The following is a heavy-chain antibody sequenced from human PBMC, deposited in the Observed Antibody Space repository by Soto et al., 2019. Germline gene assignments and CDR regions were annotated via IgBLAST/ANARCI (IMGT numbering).Heavy chain of an antibody. J-gene: IGHJ3*02. CDR2: IVLGSGNT. V-gene: IGHV1-58*01. Sequence: SVKVSCKASGFTFTSSAVQWVRQAPGQRLEWIGWIVLGSGNTNYAQKFQERVTITRDMSTSTAYMELSSLRSEDTAVYYCAADSRTGDAFDIWGQGTMVTVSS. CDR1: GFTFTSSA. CDR3: AADSRTGDAFDI. D-gene: IGHD6-13*01.